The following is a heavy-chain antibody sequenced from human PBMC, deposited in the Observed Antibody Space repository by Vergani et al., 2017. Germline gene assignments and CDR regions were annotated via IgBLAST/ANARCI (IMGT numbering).Heavy chain of an antibody. Sequence: EVQLLESGGGLVQPGGSLRLSCAASGVTFSSYAMSWVRQAPGKGLEWVSAISGSGGSTYNADSVKGRFTISRDNYKNTLYLQMNSRREEDTAVYYCAKVGDIVAKGVPDYWGQGTLVTVSS. J-gene: IGHJ4*02. CDR1: GVTFSSYA. D-gene: IGHD5-12*01. CDR3: AKVGDIVAKGVPDY. CDR2: ISGSGGST. V-gene: IGHV3-23*01.